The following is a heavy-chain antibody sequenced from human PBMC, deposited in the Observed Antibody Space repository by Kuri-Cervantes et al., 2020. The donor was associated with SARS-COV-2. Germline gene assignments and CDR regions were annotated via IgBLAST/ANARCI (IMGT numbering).Heavy chain of an antibody. CDR3: ATSGYYDFWSGYYFDY. D-gene: IGHD3-3*01. Sequence: SETLSLTCTVSGGSISSSSYYWGWIRQPPGKGLEWIGSIYYSGSTYYNPSLKSRVTISVDTSKNQFSLKLSSVTAADTAVYYCATSGYYDFWSGYYFDYWGQGTLVTVS. CDR2: IYYSGST. J-gene: IGHJ4*02. CDR1: GGSISSSSYY. V-gene: IGHV4-39*01.